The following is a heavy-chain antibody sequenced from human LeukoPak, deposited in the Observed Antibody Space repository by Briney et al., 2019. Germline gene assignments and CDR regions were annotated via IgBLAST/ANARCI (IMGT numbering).Heavy chain of an antibody. CDR1: EFTFSSYG. J-gene: IGHJ4*02. D-gene: IGHD4-17*01. V-gene: IGHV3-30*18. CDR2: ISYDGSNK. CDR3: AKIGGDYFDY. Sequence: GRSLRLSCAASEFTFSSYGMHWVRQAPGKGLEWVAVISYDGSNKYYADSVKGRFTISRDNSKNTLYLQMNSLRAEDTAVYYCAKIGGDYFDYWGQGTLVTVSS.